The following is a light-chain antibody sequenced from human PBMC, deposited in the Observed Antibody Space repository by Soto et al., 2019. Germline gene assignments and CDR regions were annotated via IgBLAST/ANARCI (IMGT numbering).Light chain of an antibody. CDR3: LQYDNWLT. Sequence: VVLRQSPATLSVSPWERATLSCRASKSVSSNLAWYQQKPGQAPRLLIYGASTRVTGIPARFTGSGSGTEFTLTISSLQSDDFAVYSCLQYDNWLTFGGGTKVDIK. J-gene: IGKJ4*01. V-gene: IGKV3-15*01. CDR1: KSVSSN. CDR2: GAS.